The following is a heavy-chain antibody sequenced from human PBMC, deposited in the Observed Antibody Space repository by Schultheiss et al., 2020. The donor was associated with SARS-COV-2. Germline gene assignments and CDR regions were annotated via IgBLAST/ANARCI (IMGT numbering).Heavy chain of an antibody. Sequence: SCAASGFTFSSYAMHWVRQAPGKGLEWVAVISYDGSNKYYADSVKGRFTISRDNSKNTLYLQMNSLRAEDTAVYYCARAEDLTPGIAVAGNGGKGMDVWGQGTTVTVSS. CDR1: GFTFSSYA. V-gene: IGHV3-30*01. J-gene: IGHJ6*02. D-gene: IGHD6-19*01. CDR2: ISYDGSNK. CDR3: ARAEDLTPGIAVAGNGGKGMDV.